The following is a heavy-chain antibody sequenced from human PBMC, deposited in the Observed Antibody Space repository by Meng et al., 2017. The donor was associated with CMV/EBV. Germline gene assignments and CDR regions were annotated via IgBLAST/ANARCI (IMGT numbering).Heavy chain of an antibody. CDR1: GSTSSSYC. V-gene: IGHV3-48*04. J-gene: IGHJ4*02. CDR2: ISSSSSTI. D-gene: IGHD5-18*01. CDR3: ARYSYGNFDY. Sequence: ARSLSLSCAASGSTSSSYCMNWVRQAPGKGLEWVSYISSSSSTIYYADSVKGRFTISTDNAKDSLYLKMNSLRAEDPAVYYCARYSYGNFDYWGQGTLVTVSS.